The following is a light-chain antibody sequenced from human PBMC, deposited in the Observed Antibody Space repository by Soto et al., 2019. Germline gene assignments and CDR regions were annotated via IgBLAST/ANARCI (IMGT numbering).Light chain of an antibody. Sequence: DIVLTQSPGTLSLSPGERATLSCRASQSVDSYLAWYQQKPGQAPRLLIYDVSNRATGIPARFSGSGSGTDFTLTISSLEPEDFAVYYCQQYGSSPWTFGQGTKVDIK. CDR1: QSVDSY. CDR2: DVS. CDR3: QQYGSSPWT. J-gene: IGKJ1*01. V-gene: IGKV3-11*01.